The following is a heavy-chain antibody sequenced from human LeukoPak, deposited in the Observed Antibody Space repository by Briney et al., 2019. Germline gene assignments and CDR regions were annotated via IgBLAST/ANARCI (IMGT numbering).Heavy chain of an antibody. J-gene: IGHJ4*02. Sequence: GESLRFSCAAPGFAFSNYWMHWVRQAPGKGLVWVSRINSDGSSTTSADSVKGRFTISRDNAKNTLYLQMNSLRAEDTAVYYCAKGGATVIDYWGQGTLVTVSS. V-gene: IGHV3-74*01. CDR1: GFAFSNYW. D-gene: IGHD4-17*01. CDR3: AKGGATVIDY. CDR2: INSDGSST.